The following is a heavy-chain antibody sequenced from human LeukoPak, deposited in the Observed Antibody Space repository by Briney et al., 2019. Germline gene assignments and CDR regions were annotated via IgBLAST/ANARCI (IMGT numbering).Heavy chain of an antibody. CDR3: VRDTSGSYGIQY. J-gene: IGHJ4*02. CDR1: GGSINGYY. CDR2: IYSSGTT. Sequence: SETLSLTCTVSGGSINGYYWSWIRQPPGKELEWIGYIYSSGTTDYNPSLKSRVTISVDTSKSQFSLKLRSVTAADTAVYFCVRDTSGSYGIQYWGLGTLVTVSS. D-gene: IGHD1-26*01. V-gene: IGHV4-59*01.